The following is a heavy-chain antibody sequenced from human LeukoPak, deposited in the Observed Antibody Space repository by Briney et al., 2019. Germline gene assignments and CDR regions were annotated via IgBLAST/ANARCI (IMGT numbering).Heavy chain of an antibody. CDR2: IYYSGST. V-gene: IGHV4-30-4*01. CDR3: ARTRTDYGDYVEDY. CDR1: GGSISSGDYY. D-gene: IGHD4-17*01. J-gene: IGHJ4*02. Sequence: SETLSLTCTVSGGSISSGDYYWSWIRQPPGKGLEWIGYIYYSGSTYYNPSLKSRVTISVDTSKNQFSLKLSSVIAADTAVYYCARTRTDYGDYVEDYWGQGTLVTVSS.